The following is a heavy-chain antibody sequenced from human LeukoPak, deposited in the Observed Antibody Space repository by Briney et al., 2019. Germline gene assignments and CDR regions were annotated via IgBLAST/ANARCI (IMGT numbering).Heavy chain of an antibody. CDR2: ISSSGSGT. CDR1: GFTFSSYA. D-gene: IGHD6-19*01. J-gene: IGHJ4*02. CDR3: AKRSSSGQGPNFDY. Sequence: GGSLRLSCAASGFTFSSYAMSWVRQAPGKGLEWVSDISSSGSGTYYADSVKGRFTISRDNSKNTLYLQMNSLRAEDTAVYCCAKRSSSGQGPNFDYWGQGTLVTVSS. V-gene: IGHV3-23*01.